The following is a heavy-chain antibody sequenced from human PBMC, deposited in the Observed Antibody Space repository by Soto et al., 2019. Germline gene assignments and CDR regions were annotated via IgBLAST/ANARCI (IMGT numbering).Heavy chain of an antibody. D-gene: IGHD6-13*01. CDR1: GYTFTSYA. Sequence: ASVKVSCKASGYTFTSYAMHWVRQAPGQRLEWMGWINAGNGNKKYSQKFQGRVTITRDTSASTAYMELSSLRSEDTAVYYCARGQIAAAGTDYWGQGTRVTVAS. CDR2: INAGNGNK. V-gene: IGHV1-3*01. J-gene: IGHJ4*02. CDR3: ARGQIAAAGTDY.